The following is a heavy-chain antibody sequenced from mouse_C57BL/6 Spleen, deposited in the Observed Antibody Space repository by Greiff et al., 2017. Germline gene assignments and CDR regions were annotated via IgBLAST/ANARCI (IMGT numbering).Heavy chain of an antibody. J-gene: IGHJ4*01. V-gene: IGHV3-1*01. CDR2: ISYSGST. CDR1: GYSITSGYD. Sequence: EVQGVESGPGMVKPSQSLSLTCTVTGYSITSGYDWHWIRHFPGNKLEWMGYISYSGSTNYNPSLKSRISITHDTSKNHFFLKLNSVTTEDTATYYCARDSDLYAMDYWGQGTSVTVSS. CDR3: ARDSDLYAMDY.